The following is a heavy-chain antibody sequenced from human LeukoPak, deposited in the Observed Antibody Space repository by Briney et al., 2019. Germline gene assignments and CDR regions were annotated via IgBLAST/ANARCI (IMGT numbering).Heavy chain of an antibody. V-gene: IGHV4-30-4*07. D-gene: IGHD6-13*01. Sequence: SEALSLTCAVSGGSISSGGYSWSWIRQPPGKGLEWIGYIYYSGSTYYNPSLKSRVTISVDTSKNQFSLKLSSVTAADTAVYYCARSRPQRYSSSWGFDYWGQGTLVTVSS. CDR1: GGSISSGGYS. CDR3: ARSRPQRYSSSWGFDY. J-gene: IGHJ4*02. CDR2: IYYSGST.